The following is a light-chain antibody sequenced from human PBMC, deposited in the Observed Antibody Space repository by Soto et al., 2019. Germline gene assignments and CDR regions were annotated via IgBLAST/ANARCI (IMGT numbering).Light chain of an antibody. Sequence: EIVLTQSPATLSLSPGERATLSCRASQSVSSYLAWYQQKPGQAPRLLLYLASNRATGIPARFSGSGSGTDFTRTISILEPEDFAVYYCQQPSNWPQTFGPGTKLEMK. V-gene: IGKV3-11*01. CDR1: QSVSSY. J-gene: IGKJ2*01. CDR2: LAS. CDR3: QQPSNWPQT.